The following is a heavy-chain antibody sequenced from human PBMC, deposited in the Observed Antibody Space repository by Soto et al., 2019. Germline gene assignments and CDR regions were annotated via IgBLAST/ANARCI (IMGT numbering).Heavy chain of an antibody. Sequence: GGSLRLSCAASGFTFSSYGMHWVRQAPGKGLEWVAVIWYDGSNKYYADSVKGRFTISRDNSKNTLYLQMNSLRAEDTAVYYCARDLAPHSYGYSSFDYWGQGTLVTVSS. J-gene: IGHJ4*02. CDR1: GFTFSSYG. CDR3: ARDLAPHSYGYSSFDY. V-gene: IGHV3-33*01. CDR2: IWYDGSNK. D-gene: IGHD5-18*01.